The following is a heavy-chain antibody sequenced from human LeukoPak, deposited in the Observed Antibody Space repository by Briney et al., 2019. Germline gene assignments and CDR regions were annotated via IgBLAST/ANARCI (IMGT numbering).Heavy chain of an antibody. Sequence: ASQTLSLTCAISGDSVSSNSATWNWIRQSPSRGLEWLGRTYDRSKWFSDYAVSVKSRTTFNPDTSKNQLSLQLNSVTPEDTAVYYCARGSGSYYAFDIWGQGTMVTVSS. D-gene: IGHD1-26*01. CDR1: GDSVSSNSAT. CDR3: ARGSGSYYAFDI. J-gene: IGHJ3*02. V-gene: IGHV6-1*01. CDR2: TYDRSKWFS.